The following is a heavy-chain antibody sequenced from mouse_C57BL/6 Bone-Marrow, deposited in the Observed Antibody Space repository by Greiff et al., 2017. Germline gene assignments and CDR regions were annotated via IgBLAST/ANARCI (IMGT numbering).Heavy chain of an antibody. Sequence: QVQLQQSGPELVKPGASVKISCKASGYAFSSSWMNWVKQRPGKGLEWIGRIYPGDGDTNYNGKFKGNATLTADKSSSTAYMQLSSLTSEDSAVYFCARSDLSNYNYWGQGTTLTVSS. CDR1: GYAFSSSW. D-gene: IGHD2-5*01. CDR2: IYPGDGDT. J-gene: IGHJ2*01. CDR3: ARSDLSNYNY. V-gene: IGHV1-82*01.